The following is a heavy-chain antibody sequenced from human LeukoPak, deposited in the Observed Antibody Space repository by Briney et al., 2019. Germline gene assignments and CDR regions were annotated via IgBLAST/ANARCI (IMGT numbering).Heavy chain of an antibody. V-gene: IGHV3-9*01. CDR3: AKVGLPLHYYYYYMDV. J-gene: IGHJ6*03. Sequence: PGGSLRLSCAASGFTFDDYAMHWVRQAPGKGLEWVSGISWNSGSIGYADSVKGRFTISRDNAKNSLYLQMNSLRAEDTALYYCAKVGLPLHYYYYYMDVWGKGTTVTVSS. CDR1: GFTFDDYA. D-gene: IGHD5-12*01. CDR2: ISWNSGSI.